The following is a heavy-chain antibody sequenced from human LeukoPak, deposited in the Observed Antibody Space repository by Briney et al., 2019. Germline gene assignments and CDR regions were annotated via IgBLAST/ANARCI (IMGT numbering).Heavy chain of an antibody. CDR1: GGSISGSSYY. CDR3: ARIYPPKWEPRGSIDY. Sequence: PSETLSLTCTVSGGSISGSSYYWGWIRQPPGKGLEWIGSIYYSGSTYYNPSLKSRVTISVDTSKNQFSLKLSSVTAADTAVYYCARIYPPKWEPRGSIDYWGQGTLVTVSS. D-gene: IGHD1-26*01. J-gene: IGHJ4*02. CDR2: IYYSGST. V-gene: IGHV4-39*01.